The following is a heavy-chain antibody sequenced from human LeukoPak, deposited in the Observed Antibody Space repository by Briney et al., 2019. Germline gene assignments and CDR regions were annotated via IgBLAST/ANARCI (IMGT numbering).Heavy chain of an antibody. J-gene: IGHJ4*02. CDR1: GFTFRNYA. D-gene: IGHD3-16*01. Sequence: GGSLRLSCAASGFTFRNYAMHWVHQAPGKGLEWVTSISYDGSKKFHADSVRGRFTISRDNSKSTLDLQMDSLRDEDTAVYFCVRDWGFDSWGQGALVTVSS. CDR2: ISYDGSKK. CDR3: VRDWGFDS. V-gene: IGHV3-30*04.